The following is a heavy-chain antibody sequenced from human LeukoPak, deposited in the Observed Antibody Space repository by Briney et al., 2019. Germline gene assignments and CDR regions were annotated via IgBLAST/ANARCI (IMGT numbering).Heavy chain of an antibody. V-gene: IGHV3-53*04. D-gene: IGHD3-10*01. J-gene: IGHJ4*02. CDR3: ARDRPGGGELDFDY. Sequence: GGSLRLSCAASGFSVSNNYMSWVRQAPGRGLEWVSVIHTGGSTYYADSVKGRFTISRHDSKNTLYLQMNNPRTEDTAVYYCARDRPGGGELDFDYWGQGTLVTVSS. CDR1: GFSVSNNY. CDR2: IHTGGST.